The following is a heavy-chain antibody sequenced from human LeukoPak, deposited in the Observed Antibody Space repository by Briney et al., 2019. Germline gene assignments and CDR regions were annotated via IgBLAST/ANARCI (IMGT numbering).Heavy chain of an antibody. D-gene: IGHD3-16*01. CDR3: TTLGGGPSYYYYYMDV. CDR1: GGSFSGYY. J-gene: IGHJ6*03. CDR2: IKSKTDGGTT. Sequence: ETLSLTCAVYGGSFSGYYWSWIRQPPGKGLEWVGRIKSKTDGGTTDYAAPVKGRLTISRDDSKNTLYLQMNSLKTEDTAVYYCTTLGGGPSYYYYYMDVWGKETTVTVSS. V-gene: IGHV3-15*01.